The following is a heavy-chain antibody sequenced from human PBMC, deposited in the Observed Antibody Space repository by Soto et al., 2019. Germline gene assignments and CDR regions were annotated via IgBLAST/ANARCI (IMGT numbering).Heavy chain of an antibody. CDR2: FDPEDGET. J-gene: IGHJ3*02. V-gene: IGHV1-24*01. CDR3: ASFTIFGVVVRAFDI. CDR1: GYTLTELS. Sequence: ASVKVSCKVSGYTLTELSMRWVRQAPGKGLEWMGGFDPEDGETIYARKFQGRVTMTEDTSTDTAYMELSSLRSEDTAVYYCASFTIFGVVVRAFDIWGQGTMVTVSS. D-gene: IGHD3-3*01.